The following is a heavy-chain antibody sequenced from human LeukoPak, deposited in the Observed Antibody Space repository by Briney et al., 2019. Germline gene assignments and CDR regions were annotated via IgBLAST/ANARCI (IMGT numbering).Heavy chain of an antibody. V-gene: IGHV4-38-2*02. CDR1: GYSISSGYY. J-gene: IGHJ4*02. CDR3: ARETPPGYGSGVDD. Sequence: SETLSLTCTVSGYSISSGYYWGWIRQPPGKGLEWIGSIYHSGSTYYNPSLKSRVTISVDTSKNQFSLKLSSVTAADTAVYYCARETPPGYGSGVDDWGQGTLVTVSS. D-gene: IGHD3-10*01. CDR2: IYHSGST.